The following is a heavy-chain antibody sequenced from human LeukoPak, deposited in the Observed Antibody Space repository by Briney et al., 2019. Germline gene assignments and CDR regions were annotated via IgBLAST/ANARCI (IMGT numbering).Heavy chain of an antibody. D-gene: IGHD2-21*01. CDR3: ARERVVRSLGYMDV. V-gene: IGHV1-2*06. Sequence: ASVEVSCKASGYTFTGYYMHWVRQAPGQGLEWMGRINPNSGGTNYAQKFQGRVTMTRDTSISTAYMELSRLRSDDTAVYYCARERVVRSLGYMDVWGKGTTVTVSS. CDR2: INPNSGGT. CDR1: GYTFTGYY. J-gene: IGHJ6*03.